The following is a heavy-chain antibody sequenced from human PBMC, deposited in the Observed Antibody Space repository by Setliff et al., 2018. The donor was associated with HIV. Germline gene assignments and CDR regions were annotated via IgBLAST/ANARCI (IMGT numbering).Heavy chain of an antibody. V-gene: IGHV1-69*06. CDR1: GGTFSSYA. CDR2: ISPIFGTT. CDR3: ARERITMIRGVNGDY. J-gene: IGHJ4*01. D-gene: IGHD3-10*01. Sequence: SVKVSCKASGGTFSSYAIHWVRQAPGKGLEWMGRISPIFGTTDYAQKFQSRVTITADKSTSTAYMELSSLRSEDTAVYVCARERITMIRGVNGDYWGHGTLVTVSS.